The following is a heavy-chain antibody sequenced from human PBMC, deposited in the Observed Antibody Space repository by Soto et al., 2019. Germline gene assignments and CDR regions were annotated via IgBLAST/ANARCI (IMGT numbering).Heavy chain of an antibody. Sequence: SETLTLTCAVYGGFFSGYYWSWIRQPPGKGLEWIGYIYYSGSTNYNPSLKSRVTISVDTSKNQFSLKLSSVTAADTAVYYCARVTISYPYYYGMDVSGQGTTVTVSS. CDR3: ARVTISYPYYYGMDV. J-gene: IGHJ6*02. CDR2: IYYSGST. D-gene: IGHD3-3*01. V-gene: IGHV4-59*01. CDR1: GGFFSGYY.